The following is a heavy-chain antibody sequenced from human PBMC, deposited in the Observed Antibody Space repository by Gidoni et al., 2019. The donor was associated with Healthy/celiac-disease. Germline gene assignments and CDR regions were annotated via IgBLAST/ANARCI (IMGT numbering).Heavy chain of an antibody. D-gene: IGHD1-26*01. Sequence: QVQLVESGGGVVQPGRALRLSCAASGFTFSSYGRHWVSQAPGKGLEWWAVISYDGINKYYADSVKGRFTISRDNSKNTLYLQMNSLRAEDTAVYYCAKGWERLDYWGQGTLVTVSS. J-gene: IGHJ4*02. CDR1: GFTFSSYG. CDR2: ISYDGINK. CDR3: AKGWERLDY. V-gene: IGHV3-30*18.